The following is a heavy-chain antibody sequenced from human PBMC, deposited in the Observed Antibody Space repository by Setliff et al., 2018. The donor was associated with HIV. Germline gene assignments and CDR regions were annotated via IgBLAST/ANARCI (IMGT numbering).Heavy chain of an antibody. CDR1: GFTFSSYS. J-gene: IGHJ5*02. Sequence: PGGSLRLSCAASGFTFSSYSMNWVRQAPGKGLEWVSYISSSSSTIYYADSVKGRFTISRDNAEDSLYLQMNSLRDEDTAIYYCARSQGSRGYVNWFDPWGQGTLVTVSS. V-gene: IGHV3-48*02. CDR3: ARSQGSRGYVNWFDP. CDR2: ISSSSSTI. D-gene: IGHD3-22*01.